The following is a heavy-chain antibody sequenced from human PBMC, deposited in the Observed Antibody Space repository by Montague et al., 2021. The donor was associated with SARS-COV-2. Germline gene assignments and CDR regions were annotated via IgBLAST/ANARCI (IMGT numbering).Heavy chain of an antibody. Sequence: SETLSLTCTVSGGSISSSSYYWGWIRQPPGKGLEWIGSINYSGSNYYNPYLKSRVTISVDTSKNQFSLKLSAVTAADTAVYYCARESGSGSYLVYWGQGTLVTVSS. CDR1: GGSISSSSYY. CDR2: INYSGSN. D-gene: IGHD3-10*01. CDR3: ARESGSGSYLVY. V-gene: IGHV4-39*01. J-gene: IGHJ4*02.